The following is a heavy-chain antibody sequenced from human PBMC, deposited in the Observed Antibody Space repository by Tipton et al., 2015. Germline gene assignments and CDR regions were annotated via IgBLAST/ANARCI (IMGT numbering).Heavy chain of an antibody. CDR1: GFTFSSYW. J-gene: IGHJ6*02. D-gene: IGHD3-3*01. Sequence: SLRLSCAASGFTFSSYWMHWVRQAPGKGLVWVSRINSDGSSTSYADSVKGRFTISRDNAKNSLYLQMSSLTVEDTAVYYCARINTISESMDVWGQGTTVTVSS. CDR3: ARINTISESMDV. V-gene: IGHV3-74*01. CDR2: INSDGSST.